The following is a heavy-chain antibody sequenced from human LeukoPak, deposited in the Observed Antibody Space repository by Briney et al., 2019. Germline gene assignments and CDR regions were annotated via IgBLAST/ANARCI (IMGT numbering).Heavy chain of an antibody. CDR1: GYTFTGYY. Sequence: GASVKVSCKASGYTFTGYYMHWVRQAPGQGLEWMGWINPNSGGTNYAQKFQGRVTMTRDTSISTAYMELSRLRSDDTAVYYCARAKLRYFDWLLASSPYFDYWGPGTLVTVSS. V-gene: IGHV1-2*02. D-gene: IGHD3-9*01. CDR2: INPNSGGT. J-gene: IGHJ4*02. CDR3: ARAKLRYFDWLLASSPYFDY.